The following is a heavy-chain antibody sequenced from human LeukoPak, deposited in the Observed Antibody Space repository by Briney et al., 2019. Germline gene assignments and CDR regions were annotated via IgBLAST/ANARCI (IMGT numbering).Heavy chain of an antibody. D-gene: IGHD3-3*01. CDR1: GGTFSSYA. CDR3: ATHNDFWSGYPNYYYYMDV. V-gene: IGHV1-69*05. J-gene: IGHJ6*03. CDR2: IIPIFGTA. Sequence: ASVNVSCKASGGTFSSYAISWVRQAPGQGLEWMGGIIPIFGTANYAQKFQGRVTITTDESTSTAYMELSSLRSEDTAVYYCATHNDFWSGYPNYYYYMDVWGKGTTVTVSS.